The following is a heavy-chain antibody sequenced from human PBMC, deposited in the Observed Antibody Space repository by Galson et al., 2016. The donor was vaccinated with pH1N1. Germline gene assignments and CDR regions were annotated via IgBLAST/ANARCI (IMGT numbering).Heavy chain of an antibody. Sequence: SVKVSCKASGYTFTIYAIHWVRQAPGQSLEWMGWINVGNGNTKYSQKFQDRVTITRDTSATTAYMELSSMRFEDTAVYSCARQSSNYGNYGLKYYFADWGQGTLVTVSS. D-gene: IGHD4-11*01. CDR3: ARQSSNYGNYGLKYYFAD. V-gene: IGHV1-3*01. J-gene: IGHJ4*02. CDR2: INVGNGNT. CDR1: GYTFTIYA.